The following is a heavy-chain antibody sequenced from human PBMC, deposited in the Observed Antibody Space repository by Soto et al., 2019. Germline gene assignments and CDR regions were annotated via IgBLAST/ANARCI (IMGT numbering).Heavy chain of an antibody. CDR3: AKDQASGQGSFDS. J-gene: IGHJ4*02. Sequence: GGSLRLSCSASGSTFDADAFAVHWVRQAPGKGLEWVSGVSWDRVTVAYADSVKGRFTISRDNSKNTLFLQMNSLRADDTAVYYCAKDQASGQGSFDSWGQGTLVTVSS. V-gene: IGHV3-9*01. CDR1: GSTFDADAFA. CDR2: VSWDRVTV.